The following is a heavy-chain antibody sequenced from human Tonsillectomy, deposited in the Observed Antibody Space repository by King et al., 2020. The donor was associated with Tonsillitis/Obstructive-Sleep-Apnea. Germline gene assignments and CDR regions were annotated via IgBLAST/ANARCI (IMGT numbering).Heavy chain of an antibody. J-gene: IGHJ4*02. D-gene: IGHD4-17*01. V-gene: IGHV3-48*02. Sequence: VQLVESGGGLVQPGGSLRLSCAASGFTFSSYSMNWVRQAPGKGLEWVSYISSSSSTIYYADSVKGRFTISRDNAKNSRYLQMNSLRDEEPAVYYCARDSTVTTKDYWGQGTLVTVSS. CDR2: ISSSSSTI. CDR1: GFTFSSYS. CDR3: ARDSTVTTKDY.